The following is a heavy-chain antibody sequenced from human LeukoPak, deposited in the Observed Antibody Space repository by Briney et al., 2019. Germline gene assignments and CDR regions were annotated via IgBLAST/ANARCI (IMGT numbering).Heavy chain of an antibody. D-gene: IGHD2-2*01. CDR1: GYTFTSYG. Sequence: GASVKVSCKASGYTFTSYGISWVRQAPGQGLEWMGWISAYNGNTNYAQKLQGRVTMTTDTSTSTAYVELRSLRSDDTAVYYCARGDIVVVPAAIGAFDIWGQGTMVTVSS. V-gene: IGHV1-18*01. CDR3: ARGDIVVVPAAIGAFDI. J-gene: IGHJ3*02. CDR2: ISAYNGNT.